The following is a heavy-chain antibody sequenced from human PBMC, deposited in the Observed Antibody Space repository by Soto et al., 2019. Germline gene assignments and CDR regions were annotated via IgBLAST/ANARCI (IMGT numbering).Heavy chain of an antibody. CDR2: IYPGDSDT. V-gene: IGHV5-51*01. J-gene: IGHJ6*02. Sequence: PGESLKISCKGSGYSFTSYWIGWVRQMPGKGLEWMGIIYPGDSDTRYSPSFQGQVTISADKSISTAYLQWSSLKASDTAMYYCATSFYYYDSSGYQGYYYGMDVWGQGTTVPVSS. D-gene: IGHD3-22*01. CDR3: ATSFYYYDSSGYQGYYYGMDV. CDR1: GYSFTSYW.